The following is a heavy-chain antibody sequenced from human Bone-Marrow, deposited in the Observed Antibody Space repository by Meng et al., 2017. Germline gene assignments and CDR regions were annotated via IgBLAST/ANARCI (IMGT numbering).Heavy chain of an antibody. CDR2: IDSGGNT. CDR3: ARSFIAAAGGGY. Sequence: EVQLVESGGGLVQPGGSLRLSCSASGFTVSNNYMSWVRQAPGKGLEWVAYIDSGGNTFYADSVKGRFIISRDNSKNTLSLQMNSLRAEDTAVYYCARSFIAAAGGGYWGQGTLVTVS. D-gene: IGHD6-13*01. V-gene: IGHV3-66*01. J-gene: IGHJ4*02. CDR1: GFTVSNNY.